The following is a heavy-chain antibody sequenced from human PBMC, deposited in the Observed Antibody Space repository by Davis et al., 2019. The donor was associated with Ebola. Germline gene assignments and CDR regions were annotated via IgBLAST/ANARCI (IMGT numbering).Heavy chain of an antibody. CDR1: GYTFTSYY. D-gene: IGHD6-6*01. J-gene: IGHJ6*02. CDR2: INPSGGST. V-gene: IGHV1-46*01. CDR3: ARVGSSSSPILLDYYGMDV. Sequence: ASVKVSCKASGYTFTSYYMHWVRQAPGQGLEWMGIINPSGGSTSYAQKFQGRVTMTEDTSTDTAYMELSSLRSEDTAVYYCARVGSSSSPILLDYYGMDVWGQGTTVTVSS.